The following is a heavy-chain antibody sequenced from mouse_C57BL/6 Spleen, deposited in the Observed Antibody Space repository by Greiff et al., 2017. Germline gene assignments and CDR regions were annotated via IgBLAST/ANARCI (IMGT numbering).Heavy chain of an antibody. CDR3: ARGANWDGGFDY. V-gene: IGHV5-6*01. Sequence: EVQLVESGGDLVKPGGSLKLSCAASGFTFSSYGMSWVRQTPDKRLEWVATISSGGSYTYYPDSVKGRFTISRDNAKNTLYLQMSSLKSEDTAMYYCARGANWDGGFDYWGQGTTLTVSS. CDR1: GFTFSSYG. CDR2: ISSGGSYT. J-gene: IGHJ2*01. D-gene: IGHD4-1*01.